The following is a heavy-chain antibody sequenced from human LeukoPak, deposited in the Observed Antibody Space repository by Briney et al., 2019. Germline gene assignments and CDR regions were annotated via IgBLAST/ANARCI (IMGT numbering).Heavy chain of an antibody. D-gene: IGHD3-16*02. J-gene: IGHJ4*02. CDR3: ARVLKDYYVWGSYRYKGSFDY. CDR1: GGSFSGYY. V-gene: IGHV4-34*01. Sequence: PSETLSLTCAVYGGSFSGYYWSWIRQPPGMGLEWIGEINHSGSTNYNPSLKSRVTISVDTSKNQFSLKLSSVTAADTAVYYCARVLKDYYVWGSYRYKGSFDYWGQGTLVTVSS. CDR2: INHSGST.